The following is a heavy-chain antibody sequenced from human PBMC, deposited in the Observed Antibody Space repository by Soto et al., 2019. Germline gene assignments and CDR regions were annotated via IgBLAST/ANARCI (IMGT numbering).Heavy chain of an antibody. CDR2: IIPVFGTA. V-gene: IGHV1-69*05. CDR1: GGTFSSYA. CDR3: ARDQTERVLVPAASYYYGMDV. J-gene: IGHJ6*02. Sequence: QVQLVQSGAEVKKPGSSVKVSCKASGGTFSSYAISWVRQAPGQGLEWMGWIIPVFGTANYAQKFQGRVTSTKHESTSIAYMELSSLRSEDTALYYCARDQTERVLVPAASYYYGMDVWGQGTTVTVSS. D-gene: IGHD2-2*01.